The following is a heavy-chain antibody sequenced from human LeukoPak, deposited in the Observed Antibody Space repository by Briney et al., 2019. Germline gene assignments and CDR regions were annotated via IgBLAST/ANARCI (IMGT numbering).Heavy chain of an antibody. J-gene: IGHJ3*02. CDR3: AKAAWEPQYYDFWSDYYTGAFDI. D-gene: IGHD3-3*01. CDR1: GFTFDDYA. V-gene: IGHV3-9*03. Sequence: PGRSLRLSCAASGFTFDDYAMHWVRQTPGKGLEWVSGISWNSGFIGYADSVRGRFTISRDNAKNSLYLQMNSLRAEDMALYYCAKAAWEPQYYDFWSDYYTGAFDIWGQGTMVTVSS. CDR2: ISWNSGFI.